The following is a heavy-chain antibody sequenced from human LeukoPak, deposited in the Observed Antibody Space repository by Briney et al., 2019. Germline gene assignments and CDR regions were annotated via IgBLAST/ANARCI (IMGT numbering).Heavy chain of an antibody. D-gene: IGHD3-10*01. CDR3: AKGHYYYGSGSYLDY. Sequence: GGSLRLSCAASGFTFSSYGMHWVRQAPGKGLEWVAFIRYDGSNKYYADSVKGRFTISRDNSKNTLYLQMNSLRAEDTAVYYCAKGHYYYGSGSYLDYWGQGTLVTVSS. CDR1: GFTFSSYG. V-gene: IGHV3-30*02. CDR2: IRYDGSNK. J-gene: IGHJ4*02.